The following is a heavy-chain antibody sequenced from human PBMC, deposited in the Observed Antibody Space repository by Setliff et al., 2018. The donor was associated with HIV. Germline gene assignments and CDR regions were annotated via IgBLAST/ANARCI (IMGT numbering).Heavy chain of an antibody. V-gene: IGHV3-23*01. D-gene: IGHD5-12*01. Sequence: GGSLRLSCAASGFTFSSYAMSWVRQAPGKGLEWVSVIGGSAGNTYYADSVKGRLTISGDNSKNTLYLQMNSLRAEDTAIYYCANHGTKWHFYMDVWGKGTTVTVSS. CDR3: ANHGTKWHFYMDV. CDR1: GFTFSSYA. CDR2: IGGSAGNT. J-gene: IGHJ6*03.